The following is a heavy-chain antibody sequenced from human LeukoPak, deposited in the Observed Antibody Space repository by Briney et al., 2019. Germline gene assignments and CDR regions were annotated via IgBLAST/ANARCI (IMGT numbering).Heavy chain of an antibody. CDR1: GGSISTYY. J-gene: IGHJ5*02. CDR2: IYYSGST. Sequence: SETLSLTCTVSGGSISTYYWSWIRQPPGKGQEWIGYIYYSGSTNYKPSLKSRVTMSVDTSKNQFSLKLSSVTAADTAVYYCAREGVTHNWFDPWGQGTLVTVSS. D-gene: IGHD4-11*01. V-gene: IGHV4-59*01. CDR3: AREGVTHNWFDP.